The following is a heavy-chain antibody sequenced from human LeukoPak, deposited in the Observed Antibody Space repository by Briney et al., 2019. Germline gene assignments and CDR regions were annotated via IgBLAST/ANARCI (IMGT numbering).Heavy chain of an antibody. V-gene: IGHV3-15*01. Sequence: GGSLRLSCVASGFTFSNAWMSWVRQAPGKALEWLGRIKTKTDGGTTDHAAPVQGRFTISRDNSKNTLYLQMNSLRAEDTAVYYCAREGGQVDTAMATARYFDYWGQGTLVTVSS. CDR3: AREGGQVDTAMATARYFDY. CDR2: IKTKTDGGTT. CDR1: GFTFSNAW. D-gene: IGHD5-18*01. J-gene: IGHJ4*02.